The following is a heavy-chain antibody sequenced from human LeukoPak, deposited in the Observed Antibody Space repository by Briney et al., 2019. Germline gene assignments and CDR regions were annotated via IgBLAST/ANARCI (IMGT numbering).Heavy chain of an antibody. CDR1: GYDFFGYW. CDR2: IFPGDSQT. V-gene: IGHV5-51*04. CDR3: ARFNAPRFVDNWFDP. J-gene: IGHJ5*02. D-gene: IGHD2-8*01. Sequence: GESLKISCKGFGYDFFGYWIGWVRQMPGKGLEWMGIIFPGDSQTYYSPSFQGQVTMSADKPINTAYLQWSSLKALDTAVYYCARFNAPRFVDNWFDPWGQGTLVTVS.